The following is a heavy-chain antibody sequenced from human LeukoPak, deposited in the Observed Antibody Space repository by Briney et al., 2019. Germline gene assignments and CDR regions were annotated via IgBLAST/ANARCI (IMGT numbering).Heavy chain of an antibody. CDR1: GGSISSYY. V-gene: IGHV4-59*01. CDR3: ARSRMATTYSIYFDY. J-gene: IGHJ4*02. Sequence: SETLSLTCTVSGGSISSYYWSWIRQPPGKGLEWIGYIYYSGSTNYNPSLKSRVTISVDTSKNQFSLKLSSVTAADTAVCYCARSRMATTYSIYFDYWGQGTLVTVSS. D-gene: IGHD5-24*01. CDR2: IYYSGST.